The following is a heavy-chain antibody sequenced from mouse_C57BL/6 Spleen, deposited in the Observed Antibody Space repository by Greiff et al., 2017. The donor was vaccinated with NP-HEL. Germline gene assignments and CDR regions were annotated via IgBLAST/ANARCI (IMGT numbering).Heavy chain of an antibody. Sequence: QVQLQQSGPELVKPGASVKLSCKASGYTFTSYDINWVKQRPGQGLEWIGWIYPRDGSTKYNEKFKGKATLTADTSSSTAYMELHSLTSEDSAVYFCARPLITTVVNWYFDVWGTGTTVTVSS. CDR3: ARPLITTVVNWYFDV. CDR2: IYPRDGST. V-gene: IGHV1-85*01. D-gene: IGHD1-1*01. CDR1: GYTFTSYD. J-gene: IGHJ1*03.